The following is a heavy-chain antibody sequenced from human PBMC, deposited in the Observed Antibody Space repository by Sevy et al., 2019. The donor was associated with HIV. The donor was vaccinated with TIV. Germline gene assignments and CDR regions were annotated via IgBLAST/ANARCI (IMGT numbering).Heavy chain of an antibody. CDR1: GFTVSSNY. J-gene: IGHJ3*02. Sequence: GGSLRLSCAASGFTVSSNYMSWVRQAPGKGLEWVSVIYSGGSTYYADSVKGRFTISRDNSKNTLYLQMNSLRAEDTAVYYCARGPTVVTPKSAFDIWGQWTMVTVSS. CDR3: ARGPTVVTPKSAFDI. D-gene: IGHD4-17*01. V-gene: IGHV3-53*01. CDR2: IYSGGST.